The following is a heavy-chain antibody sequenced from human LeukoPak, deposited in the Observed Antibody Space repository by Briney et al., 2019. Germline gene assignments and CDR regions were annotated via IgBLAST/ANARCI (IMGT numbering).Heavy chain of an antibody. D-gene: IGHD6-13*01. CDR3: ARFSSWFDC. J-gene: IGHJ4*02. CDR1: RFTFSTYT. CDR2: ISGSSNYI. V-gene: IGHV3-21*01. Sequence: KPGGSLRLSCAASRFTFSTYTMNWVRQAPGKGLEWVSSISGSSNYIYYADSVKGRFTISRDNAKNSLYLEMNSLRAEDTAVYYCARFSSWFDCWGQGTLVTVSS.